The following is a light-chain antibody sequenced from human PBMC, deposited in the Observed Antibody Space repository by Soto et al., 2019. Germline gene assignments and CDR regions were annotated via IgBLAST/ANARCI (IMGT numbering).Light chain of an antibody. CDR2: GAS. Sequence: EIVLKQSTGPLSLFPGERATLSCRASQSVSSNYLAWYQQKPGQAPRLLIYGASSRATGIPDRFSGSGSGTDFTLTISRLEPEELAVYHCQQYCRSPLTFGGGTKVESK. J-gene: IGKJ4*01. V-gene: IGKV3-20*01. CDR3: QQYCRSPLT. CDR1: QSVSSNY.